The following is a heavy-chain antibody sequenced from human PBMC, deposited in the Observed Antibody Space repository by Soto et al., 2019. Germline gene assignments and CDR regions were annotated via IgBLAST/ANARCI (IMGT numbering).Heavy chain of an antibody. CDR2: INHSGST. CDR1: GGSFSTYY. J-gene: IGHJ4*02. Sequence: QVQLQQWGAGLLRPSETLSLTCAVNGGSFSTYYWSWFRQPPGRGLEWVGEINHSGSTNYNPSLKSRVTMSVDTFKNQFSMMLSSVTAADPAVYYCARGPISKDLGPFDYWGQGTLVTVSS. CDR3: ARGPISKDLGPFDY. V-gene: IGHV4-34*01.